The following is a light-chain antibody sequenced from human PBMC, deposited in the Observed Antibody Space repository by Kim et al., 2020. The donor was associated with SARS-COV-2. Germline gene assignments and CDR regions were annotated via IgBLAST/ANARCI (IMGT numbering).Light chain of an antibody. CDR1: AGRTNSA. Sequence: TVKLSCPLSAGRTNSATEWQHQQREKGPRYLMKLNSDGRHNKGGGNPDRFSGSSSGAERYLTISSVQSEDEADYYCQTWGTGGVFGGGTQLTVL. J-gene: IGLJ3*02. CDR2: LNSDGRH. CDR3: QTWGTGGV. V-gene: IGLV4-69*01.